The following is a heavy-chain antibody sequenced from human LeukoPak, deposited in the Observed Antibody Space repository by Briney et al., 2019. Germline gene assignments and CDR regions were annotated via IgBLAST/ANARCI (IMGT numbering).Heavy chain of an antibody. CDR1: GFTSTSYS. Sequence: PPESLSPSCAVSGFTSTSYSTNWVRPAPGKGLEWVSSINTSRSYIYHANSVTGPFPISRDNAKNSLYLQMNSLGGEDTAVYCCARDWAARGAWGQGTLVTVSS. CDR2: INTSRSYI. J-gene: IGHJ5*02. CDR3: ARDWAARGA. D-gene: IGHD3-10*01. V-gene: IGHV3-21*01.